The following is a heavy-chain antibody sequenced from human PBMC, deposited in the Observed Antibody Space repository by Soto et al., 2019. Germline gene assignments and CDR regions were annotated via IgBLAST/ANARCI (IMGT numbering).Heavy chain of an antibody. CDR3: TAPRDEYGSGVSWFTYGMDI. V-gene: IGHV3-13*01. CDR2: IGTAGDT. Sequence: GGSLRLSCAASGFTFSSYDMHWVRQATGKGLEWVSAIGTAGDTYYPGSVKGRFTISRENAKNSLYLQMNSLRAGDTAVYYCTAPRDEYGSGVSWFTYGMDIWGQGTTVTVSS. J-gene: IGHJ6*02. D-gene: IGHD3-10*01. CDR1: GFTFSSYD.